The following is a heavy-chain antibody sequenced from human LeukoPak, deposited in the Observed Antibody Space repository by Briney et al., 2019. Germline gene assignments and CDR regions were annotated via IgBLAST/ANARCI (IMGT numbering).Heavy chain of an antibody. V-gene: IGHV7-4-1*02. D-gene: IGHD1-26*01. Sequence: ASGEVSCKASGYTFTSYAMNWVRQAPGQGLEWMGWINTNTGNPTYAQGFTGRFVFSLDTSVSTAYLQISSLKAEDTAVYFCARDILGHSGSPDAFDIWGEGTMVTVSS. CDR3: ARDILGHSGSPDAFDI. CDR2: INTNTGNP. J-gene: IGHJ3*02. CDR1: GYTFTSYA.